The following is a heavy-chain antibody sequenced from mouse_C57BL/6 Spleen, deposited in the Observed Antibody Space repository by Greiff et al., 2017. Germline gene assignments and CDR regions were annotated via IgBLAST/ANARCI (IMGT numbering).Heavy chain of an antibody. CDR2: IDPEDGDT. Sequence: VQLQQSGAELVRPGASVKLSCTASGFNIKDYYMHWVKQRPEQGLEWIGRIDPEDGDTEYAPKFQGKATMTADTSSNTAYLQLSSLTSEDTAVYYCTNGYEKAWFAYWGQGTLVTVSA. J-gene: IGHJ3*01. D-gene: IGHD2-2*01. CDR3: TNGYEKAWFAY. V-gene: IGHV14-1*01. CDR1: GFNIKDYY.